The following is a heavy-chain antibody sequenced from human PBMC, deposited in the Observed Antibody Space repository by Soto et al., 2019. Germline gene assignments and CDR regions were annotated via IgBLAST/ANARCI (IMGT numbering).Heavy chain of an antibody. CDR1: GFTLSNYG. CDR2: IWYDGTAT. D-gene: IGHD3-10*01. Sequence: QVQLVESGGGVVQPGRSLTLSCVASGFTLSNYGMHWVRQAPGKGLEWVVVIWYDGTATYSVDSVKGRFSISRDNAKNELFLQLSSLRAEDTAVYYCARNVGSSGSSRWFDTWGQGTLVTVSS. CDR3: ARNVGSSGSSRWFDT. V-gene: IGHV3-33*01. J-gene: IGHJ5*02.